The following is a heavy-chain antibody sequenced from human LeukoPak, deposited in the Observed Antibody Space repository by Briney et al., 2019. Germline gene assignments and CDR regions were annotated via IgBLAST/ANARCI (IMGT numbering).Heavy chain of an antibody. J-gene: IGHJ4*02. CDR1: GFTFSNYW. Sequence: PGGSLRLSCTASGFTFSNYWMTWGRQTPGKGREMVGNIEADGSEEHYGDSVRCRFTISRDNPRRPVYLQMNSLRADDTALYYCAAGRIDHDYWGQGTPVTVSS. D-gene: IGHD3-10*01. CDR2: IEADGSEE. V-gene: IGHV3-7*02. CDR3: AAGRIDHDY.